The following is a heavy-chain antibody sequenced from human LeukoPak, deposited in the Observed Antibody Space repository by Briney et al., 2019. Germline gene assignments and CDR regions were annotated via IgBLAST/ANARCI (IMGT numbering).Heavy chain of an antibody. V-gene: IGHV3-7*01. Sequence: PGGSLRLSCAASGFTFSGKWMIWLRQAPGKGLEGVANIKQDGSERYYIDSVEGRFSISRDNAKNSLYLQMNSLRAEDTAIYYCARYDFWSGYSFDYWGQGTLVTVSS. CDR2: IKQDGSER. D-gene: IGHD3-3*01. CDR3: ARYDFWSGYSFDY. CDR1: GFTFSGKW. J-gene: IGHJ4*02.